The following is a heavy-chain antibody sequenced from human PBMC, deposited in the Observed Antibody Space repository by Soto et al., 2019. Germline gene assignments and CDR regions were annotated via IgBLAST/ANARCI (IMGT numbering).Heavy chain of an antibody. D-gene: IGHD6-13*01. Sequence: EVQLLESGGGLIQPGGSLRLSCVASGFTFRSYAMSWVRRAPGKGLEWVSAISGSGGTSYFADSVRGRFTISRDNSNNTLYLHLSNLRVEDTAEYFCAKGGGSSWNVDYWGTGTLVTVSS. J-gene: IGHJ4*02. CDR2: ISGSGGTS. CDR3: AKGGGSSWNVDY. V-gene: IGHV3-23*01. CDR1: GFTFRSYA.